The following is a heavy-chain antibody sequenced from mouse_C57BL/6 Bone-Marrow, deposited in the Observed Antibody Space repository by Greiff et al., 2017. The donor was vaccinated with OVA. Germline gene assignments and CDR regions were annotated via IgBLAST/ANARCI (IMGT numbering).Heavy chain of an antibody. CDR3: AISYYYGSSYHFWYAMDY. CDR1: GFTFSDYG. D-gene: IGHD1-1*01. CDR2: ISSGSSTI. V-gene: IGHV5-17*01. Sequence: EVQLLESGGGLVKPGGSLKLSCAASGFTFSDYGMHWVRQASEKGLEWVAYISSGSSTIYYADTVKGRFTISRDNAKNTLFLQMTSMRSEDTAMYYCAISYYYGSSYHFWYAMDYWGQGTSVTVSS. J-gene: IGHJ4*01.